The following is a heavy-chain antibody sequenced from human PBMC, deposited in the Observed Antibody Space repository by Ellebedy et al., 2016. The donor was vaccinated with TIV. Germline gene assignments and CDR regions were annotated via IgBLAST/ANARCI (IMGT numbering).Heavy chain of an antibody. CDR1: GFSFRSYW. CDR2: IRHDGGDM. CDR3: ATEGSYGDYRSPTHAFVM. D-gene: IGHD3-16*01. J-gene: IGHJ3*02. V-gene: IGHV3-7*01. Sequence: GGSLRFSCATSGFSFRSYWMSWVRQAPGKGLEWVANIRHDGGDMYYVDYGKGRFTISRDNSKNSLYLQMNSLRGEDTAVYYCATEGSYGDYRSPTHAFVMWGRGTLVTVSS.